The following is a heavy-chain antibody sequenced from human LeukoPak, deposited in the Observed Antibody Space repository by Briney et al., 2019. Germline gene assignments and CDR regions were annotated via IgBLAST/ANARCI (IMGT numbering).Heavy chain of an antibody. CDR2: INHSGST. J-gene: IGHJ5*02. D-gene: IGHD1-7*01. CDR1: GGSFSGYY. V-gene: IGHV4-34*01. CDR3: ARRRRITGTTWWFDP. Sequence: KPSETLSLTCAVYGGSFSGYYWSWIRQPPGKGLEWIGEINHSGSTNYNPSLKSRVTISVDTSKNQFSLKLSSVTAADTAVYYCARRRRITGTTWWFDPWGQGTLVTVSS.